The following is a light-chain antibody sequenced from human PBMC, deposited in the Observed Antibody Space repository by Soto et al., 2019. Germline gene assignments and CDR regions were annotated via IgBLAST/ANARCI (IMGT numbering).Light chain of an antibody. CDR2: EVS. J-gene: IGLJ1*01. Sequence: QSALTQPPSASGSPGQSVTISCTGTSSDVGKYDYVSWFQHHPGKAPKLLIHEVSNRPSGVSNRFSGSKSGNTASLTISGLQAEDEADYYCTSYTSISTYVFGTGTKVTVL. CDR1: SSDVGKYDY. V-gene: IGLV2-14*01. CDR3: TSYTSISTYV.